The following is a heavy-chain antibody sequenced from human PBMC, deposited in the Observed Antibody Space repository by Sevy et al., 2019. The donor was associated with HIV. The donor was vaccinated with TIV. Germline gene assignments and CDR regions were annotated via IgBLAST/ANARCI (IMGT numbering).Heavy chain of an antibody. J-gene: IGHJ6*03. CDR3: AKGGGGHYDPDEIGYYFYYYNMDV. CDR1: GFSFDSYG. V-gene: IGHV3-23*01. D-gene: IGHD3-22*01. Sequence: GGSLRLSCAVSGFSFDSYGMTWVRQAPGKGLEWVSGISGSGTRTYYADSVKGRFIISRDNSKNTLYLQMNSLRSEGTCIYYCAKGGGGHYDPDEIGYYFYYYNMDVWGKGTTVTVSS. CDR2: ISGSGTRT.